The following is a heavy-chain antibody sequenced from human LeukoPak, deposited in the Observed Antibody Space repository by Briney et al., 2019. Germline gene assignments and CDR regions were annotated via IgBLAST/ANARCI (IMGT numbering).Heavy chain of an antibody. J-gene: IGHJ4*02. D-gene: IGHD2-15*01. CDR2: ISAYNGNT. Sequence: ASVKVSCKASGYTSTRYGISWVRQAPGQGLEWMGWISAYNGNTNYAQKLQGRVTMTTDTSTSTAYMELRSLRSDDTAVYYCARDRYCSGGSCYSGRAYWGQGTLVTVSS. CDR1: GYTSTRYG. V-gene: IGHV1-18*01. CDR3: ARDRYCSGGSCYSGRAY.